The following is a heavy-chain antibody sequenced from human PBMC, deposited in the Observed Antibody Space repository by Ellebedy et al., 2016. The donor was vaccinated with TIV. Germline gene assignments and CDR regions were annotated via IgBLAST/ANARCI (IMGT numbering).Heavy chain of an antibody. CDR2: INQDGSEK. Sequence: GESLKISCAASGFTFTTFWMSWVRQAPGKGLEWVGNINQDGSEKCYGDSVKGRFTISRDNAKNSVYLQMNSLRDEDTAVYYCAMAWGAPLFDFWGQGTLVAVSP. CDR1: GFTFTTFW. CDR3: AMAWGAPLFDF. D-gene: IGHD1-26*01. J-gene: IGHJ4*02. V-gene: IGHV3-7*04.